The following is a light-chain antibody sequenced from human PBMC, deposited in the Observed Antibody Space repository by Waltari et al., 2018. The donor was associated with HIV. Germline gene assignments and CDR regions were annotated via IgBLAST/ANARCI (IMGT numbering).Light chain of an antibody. CDR2: GAS. CDR1: QSVGSN. J-gene: IGKJ1*01. CDR3: QQYNKWPPWT. V-gene: IGKV3-15*01. Sequence: EIVMTHSPATLSVSPGERATLSCRASQSVGSNLAWYQQKPGQAPRLLIYGASTRATSIPARFSGSGSGTEFTLTISSLQSEDFAVYYCQQYNKWPPWTFGQGTKVEIK.